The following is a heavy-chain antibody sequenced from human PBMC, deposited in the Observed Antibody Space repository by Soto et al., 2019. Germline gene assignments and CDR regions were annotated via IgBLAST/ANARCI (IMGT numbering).Heavy chain of an antibody. J-gene: IGHJ6*02. CDR1: GYTFTGYF. V-gene: IGHV1-18*04. CDR2: FNANSGDT. D-gene: IGHD3-10*01. CDR3: ARDRVTMVRGVMIDSMDV. Sequence: ASVKVSCKASGYTFTGYFMHWVRQAPGQGLEWMGWFNANSGDTDYAQKVQGRFTMTTDTSTSTAYMELRSLRSDDTAVYYCARDRVTMVRGVMIDSMDVWGQGTTVTVYS.